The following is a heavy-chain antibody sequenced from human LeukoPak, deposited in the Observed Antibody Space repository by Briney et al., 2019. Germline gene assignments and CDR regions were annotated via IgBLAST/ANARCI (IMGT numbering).Heavy chain of an antibody. CDR2: MNPNSGNT. Sequence: ASVKVSCKASGYTFTSYDINWVRQATGQGLEWMGWMNPNSGNTGYAQKFQGRVTMTRNTSISTAYMELSSLRSEDTAVYYCAREFVGPLTYCGGDCYSAYYYYGMDVWGQGTTVTVSS. D-gene: IGHD2-21*02. J-gene: IGHJ6*02. CDR3: AREFVGPLTYCGGDCYSAYYYYGMDV. V-gene: IGHV1-8*01. CDR1: GYTFTSYD.